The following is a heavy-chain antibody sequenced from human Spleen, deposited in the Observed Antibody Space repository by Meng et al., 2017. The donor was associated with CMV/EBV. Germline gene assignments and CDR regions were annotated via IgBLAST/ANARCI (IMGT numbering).Heavy chain of an antibody. CDR1: GFTFSNAW. CDR2: IKSKTAGGTT. D-gene: IGHD3-3*01. Sequence: GESLKIYCAASGFTFSNAWMSWVRQAPGKGLEWVGRIKSKTAGGTTDYAAPVKGRFTISRDDSKNTLYLQMNSLKTEDTAVYYCTTGDNYDFWSGSNPVDYWGQGTLVTVSS. CDR3: TTGDNYDFWSGSNPVDY. V-gene: IGHV3-15*01. J-gene: IGHJ4*02.